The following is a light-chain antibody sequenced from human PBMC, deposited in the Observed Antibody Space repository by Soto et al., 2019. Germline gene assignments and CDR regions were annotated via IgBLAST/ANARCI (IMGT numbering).Light chain of an antibody. V-gene: IGKV1-5*02. CDR2: DAS. Sequence: DIQMTQSPSTLSASVGDRVTIICRASQSISTWLAWYQLKPGKAPKLLIYDASTLEGGVPSRFSGIGSGTEFTLTISGLQPDDFATYYCKHSWTFGQGTMVDIK. CDR1: QSISTW. CDR3: KHSWT. J-gene: IGKJ1*01.